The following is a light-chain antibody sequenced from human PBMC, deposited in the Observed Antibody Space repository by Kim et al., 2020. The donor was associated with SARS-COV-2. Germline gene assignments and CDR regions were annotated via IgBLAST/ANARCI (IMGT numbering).Light chain of an antibody. J-gene: IGLJ3*02. CDR3: SAWDSSLSAWV. CDR2: KNN. V-gene: IGLV10-54*01. Sequence: QAGLTQPPSVSKGLRQTATLTYTGNSNNVGDQGAAWLQQHQGHPPKLLSYKNNNRPSGISERLSASRSGSTASLTITGLQPDDEADYYCSAWDSSLSAWVFGGGTKLTVL. CDR1: SNNVGDQG.